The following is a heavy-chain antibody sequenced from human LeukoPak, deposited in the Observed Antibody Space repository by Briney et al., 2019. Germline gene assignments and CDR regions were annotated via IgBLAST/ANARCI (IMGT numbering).Heavy chain of an antibody. V-gene: IGHV4-39*01. CDR3: ARRPGVTRTGYFDC. J-gene: IGHJ4*02. Sequence: PSETLSLTCTVSGGSISSSSYYWGWIRQPPGKGLEWIGSIYYSGITYYNPSLKSRVTISVDTSKNQFSLKLSSVTAADTAVYYCARRPGVTRTGYFDCWGQGTLVTVSS. CDR1: GGSISSSSYY. D-gene: IGHD5-18*01. CDR2: IYYSGIT.